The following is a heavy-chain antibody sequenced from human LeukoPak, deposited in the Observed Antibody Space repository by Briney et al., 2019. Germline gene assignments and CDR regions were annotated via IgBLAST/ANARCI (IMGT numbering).Heavy chain of an antibody. Sequence: GGSLRLSCAASGFTFSSYAMSWVRQAPGKGLEWVSAISGSGGSTYYADSVKGRFTISRDNSKNTLYLQMNSLRAEDTAVYYCAKTTGFDWLLSYYFDYWGQGALVTVSS. CDR2: ISGSGGST. CDR3: AKTTGFDWLLSYYFDY. CDR1: GFTFSSYA. V-gene: IGHV3-23*01. D-gene: IGHD3-9*01. J-gene: IGHJ4*02.